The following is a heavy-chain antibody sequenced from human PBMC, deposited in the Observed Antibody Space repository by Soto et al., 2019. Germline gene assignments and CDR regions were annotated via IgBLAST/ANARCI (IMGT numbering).Heavy chain of an antibody. J-gene: IGHJ4*02. CDR2: IDSDDGKT. CDR1: GFTFSSYA. Sequence: VQLLESGGGLIQPGGYLRLSCVASGFTFSSYAMNWVRQGPGTGLAWVAVIDSDDGKTYYANAVKGRFSISRDNSKNTLFLQMNSLRVEDTATYYCVKAGYTSGLLWGQGTLVTV. CDR3: VKAGYTSGLL. D-gene: IGHD6-25*01. V-gene: IGHV3-23*01.